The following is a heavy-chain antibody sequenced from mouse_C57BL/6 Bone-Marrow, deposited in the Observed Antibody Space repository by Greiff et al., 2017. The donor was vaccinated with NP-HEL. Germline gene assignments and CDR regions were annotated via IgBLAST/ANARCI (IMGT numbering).Heavy chain of an antibody. Sequence: QVQLQQSGAELARPGASVKLSCKASGYTFTSYGISWVKQRTGQGLEWIGEIYTRSGNPYYNEKLKGKATLTADKSSSTAYMELRSLTSDDCAVYFCSRGCLLILRTDYWGQGTTLTVSS. CDR2: IYTRSGNP. CDR3: SRGCLLILRTDY. J-gene: IGHJ2*01. V-gene: IGHV1-81*01. CDR1: GYTFTSYG. D-gene: IGHD1-1*01.